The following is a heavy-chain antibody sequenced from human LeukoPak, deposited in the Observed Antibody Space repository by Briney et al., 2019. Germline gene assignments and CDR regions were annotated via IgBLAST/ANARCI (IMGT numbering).Heavy chain of an antibody. CDR1: GFTFSSYA. Sequence: GGSLRPSCADSGFTFSSYAMTWVRQAPGKGLEWVSSITGGGDTTYYADSVRGRFTISRDNSKNTLYLQMNSLRAEDTAVYYCAKNNPQDIVVVVAAGFWGQGTLVTVSS. J-gene: IGHJ4*02. D-gene: IGHD2-15*01. V-gene: IGHV3-23*01. CDR2: ITGGGDTT. CDR3: AKNNPQDIVVVVAAGF.